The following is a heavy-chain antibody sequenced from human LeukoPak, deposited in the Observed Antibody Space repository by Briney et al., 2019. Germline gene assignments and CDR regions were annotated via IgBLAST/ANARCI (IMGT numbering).Heavy chain of an antibody. V-gene: IGHV1-69*04. Sequence: GASVKVSCKASGGTFSSYAISWVRQAPGQGLEWMGRIIPILGIANYAQKFQGRVTITADKSTSTAYMELSSLRSEDTAVYYCAGVSRSYADIHPYYFDYWGQGTLVTVSS. CDR3: AGVSRSYADIHPYYFDY. J-gene: IGHJ4*02. CDR1: GGTFSSYA. D-gene: IGHD2-2*01. CDR2: IIPILGIA.